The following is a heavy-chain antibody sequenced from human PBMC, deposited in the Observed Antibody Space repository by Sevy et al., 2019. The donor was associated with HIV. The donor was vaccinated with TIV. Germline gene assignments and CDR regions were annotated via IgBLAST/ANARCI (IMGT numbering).Heavy chain of an antibody. CDR2: INSNSGAI. CDR3: ATQYSYDY. CDR1: GHTFSVYY. J-gene: IGHJ4*02. Sequence: ASVKVSCKASGHTFSVYYIQWVRQAPGQGLEWMGWINSNSGAISYAQKFRDRVTMTSDTSISTAYMELSRLRSDDTAVYYCATQYSYDYWGQGTLVTVSS. D-gene: IGHD4-4*01. V-gene: IGHV1-2*02.